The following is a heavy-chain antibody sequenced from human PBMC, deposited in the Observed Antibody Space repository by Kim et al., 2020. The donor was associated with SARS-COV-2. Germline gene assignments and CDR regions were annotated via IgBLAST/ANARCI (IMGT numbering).Heavy chain of an antibody. CDR3: TRRGPGGIAVAGYDY. CDR1: GFTFSGSA. CDR2: IRSKANSYAT. V-gene: IGHV3-73*01. J-gene: IGHJ4*02. Sequence: GGSLRLSCAASGFTFSGSAMHWVRQASGKGLEWVGRIRSKANSYATAYAASVKGRFTISRDDSKNTAYLQMNSLKTEDTAVYYCTRRGPGGIAVAGYDYWGQGTLVTVSS. D-gene: IGHD6-19*01.